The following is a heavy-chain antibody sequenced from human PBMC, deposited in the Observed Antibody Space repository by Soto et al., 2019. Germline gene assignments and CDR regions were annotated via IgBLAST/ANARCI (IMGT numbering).Heavy chain of an antibody. V-gene: IGHV3-7*03. CDR3: ARGDYFDRRFDN. J-gene: IGHJ4*02. CDR1: GFTFSSTW. D-gene: IGHD3-9*01. Sequence: GGSLRLSCAASGFTFSSTWMSWVRQAPGKGLEWVATIRQDESEKYYVDSVKGRFTVSRDNAKNSLYLQMDSLRVEDTAGYYCARGDYFDRRFDNWGQGALVTVSS. CDR2: IRQDESEK.